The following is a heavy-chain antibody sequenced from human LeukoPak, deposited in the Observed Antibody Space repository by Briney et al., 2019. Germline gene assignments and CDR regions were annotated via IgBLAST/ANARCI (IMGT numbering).Heavy chain of an antibody. CDR3: ARVGPRVVYGSGSIAFDI. V-gene: IGHV3-53*01. D-gene: IGHD3-10*01. CDR1: GFTVSSNY. CDR2: IYSGGST. Sequence: GGSLRLSCAASGFTVSSNYMSWVRQAPGKGLEWVSVIYSGGSTYYADSVKGRFTISRDNSTNTLYLHINSLRAESTAVYYCARVGPRVVYGSGSIAFDIWGQGTMVTVSS. J-gene: IGHJ3*02.